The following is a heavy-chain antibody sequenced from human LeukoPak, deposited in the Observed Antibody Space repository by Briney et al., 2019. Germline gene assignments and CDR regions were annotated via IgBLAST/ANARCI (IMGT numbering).Heavy chain of an antibody. J-gene: IGHJ4*02. CDR2: ISYDGSNK. V-gene: IGHV3-30-3*01. Sequence: GRSLRLSCAASGFTFSSYAMHWLRQAPGKGLEWVAVISYDGSNKYYADSVKGRFTISRDNSKNTLYLQMNSLRAEDTAVYFCARDWYLDYWGQGTLVTVSS. D-gene: IGHD1-14*01. CDR1: GFTFSSYA. CDR3: ARDWYLDY.